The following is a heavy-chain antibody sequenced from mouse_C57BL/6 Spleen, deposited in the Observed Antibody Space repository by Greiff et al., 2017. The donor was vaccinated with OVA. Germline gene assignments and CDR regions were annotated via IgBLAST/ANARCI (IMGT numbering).Heavy chain of an antibody. J-gene: IGHJ2*01. Sequence: QVQLQQPGAELVRPGSSVKLSCKASGYTFTSYWMDWVKQRPGQGLEWIGNIYPSDSETHYNQKFKDKATLTVDKSSSTAYMQLSSLTSEDSAVYYCARGIGHYFDDWGQGTTLTVSS. CDR3: ARGIGHYFDD. V-gene: IGHV1-61*01. CDR2: IYPSDSET. CDR1: GYTFTSYW.